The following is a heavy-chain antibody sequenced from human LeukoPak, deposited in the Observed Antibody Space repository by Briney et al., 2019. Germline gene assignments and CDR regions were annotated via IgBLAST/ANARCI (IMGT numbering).Heavy chain of an antibody. V-gene: IGHV4-34*01. J-gene: IGHJ5*02. Sequence: PSETLSLTCAVYGGSFSGYYWSWIRQPPGKGLEWIGEINHSGSTNYDPSLESRVTISVDTSKNQFSLKLSSVTAADTAVYYCARRRVVPAASWFDPWGQGTLVTVSS. CDR1: GGSFSGYY. D-gene: IGHD2-2*01. CDR2: INHSGST. CDR3: ARRRVVPAASWFDP.